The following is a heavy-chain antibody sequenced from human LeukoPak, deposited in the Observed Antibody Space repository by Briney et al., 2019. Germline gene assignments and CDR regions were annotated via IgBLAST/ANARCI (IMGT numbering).Heavy chain of an antibody. V-gene: IGHV3-66*01. D-gene: IGHD3-3*01. CDR3: ASCKYDFWSGYFDY. J-gene: IGHJ4*02. CDR1: GFTVSSNY. CDR2: IYSGGST. Sequence: GGSLRLSCAASGFTVSSNYMSWVRQAPGKGLEWVSVIYSGGSTYYADSVKGRFTIFRDNSKNTLYLQMNSLRAEDTAVYYCASCKYDFWSGYFDYWGQGTLVTVSS.